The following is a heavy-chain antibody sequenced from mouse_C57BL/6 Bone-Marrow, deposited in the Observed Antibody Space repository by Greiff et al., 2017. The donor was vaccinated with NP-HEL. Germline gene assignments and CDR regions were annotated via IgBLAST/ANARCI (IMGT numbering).Heavy chain of an antibody. V-gene: IGHV1-42*01. CDR1: GYSFTGYY. CDR3: AREELRIFCAY. D-gene: IGHD3-2*02. J-gene: IGHJ3*01. CDR2: INPSTGGT. Sequence: VQLQQSGPELVKPGASVKISCKASGYSFTGYYMNWVKQSPEKSLEWIGEINPSTGGTTYNQKFKAKATLTVDKSSSTAYMQLKSLTSEDSAVYYCAREELRIFCAYWGQGTLVTVSA.